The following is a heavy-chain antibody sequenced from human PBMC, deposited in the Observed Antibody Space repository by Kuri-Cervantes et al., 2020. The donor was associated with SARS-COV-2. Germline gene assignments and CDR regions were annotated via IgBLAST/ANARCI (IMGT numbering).Heavy chain of an antibody. J-gene: IGHJ3*02. Sequence: GESLKISCAASGFTFSSYAMSWVRQAPGKGLEWVSAISGSGGFTYYADSVKGRFTISRDNSKNTLYLQMNSLRAEDTAVYYCARGPRSGYDYEDAFDIWGQGTMVTVSS. CDR2: ISGSGGFT. V-gene: IGHV3-23*01. CDR3: ARGPRSGYDYEDAFDI. CDR1: GFTFSSYA. D-gene: IGHD5-12*01.